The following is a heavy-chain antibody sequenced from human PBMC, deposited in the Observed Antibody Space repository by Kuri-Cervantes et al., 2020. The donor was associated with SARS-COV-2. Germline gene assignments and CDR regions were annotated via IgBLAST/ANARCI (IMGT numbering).Heavy chain of an antibody. CDR2: IYHSGST. J-gene: IGHJ4*02. Sequence: GSLRLSCAVSGYSISSGYYWGWIRQPPGKGLEWIGSIYHSGSTYYNPSLKSRATISVDTSKNQFSLKLSSVTAADTAVYYCARLASSRGTREFDYWGQGTLVTVSS. CDR1: GYSISSGYY. V-gene: IGHV4-38-2*01. CDR3: ARLASSRGTREFDY. D-gene: IGHD2-8*01.